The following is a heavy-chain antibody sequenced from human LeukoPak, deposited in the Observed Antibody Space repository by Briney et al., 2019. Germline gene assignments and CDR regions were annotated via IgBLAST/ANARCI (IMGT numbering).Heavy chain of an antibody. CDR3: AKERLVGQLRRGRNYGMDV. CDR2: LSYDGSNK. J-gene: IGHJ6*02. CDR1: GFTFSGYA. Sequence: GGSLRLSCAASGFTFSGYAMHWVRQAPGKGLEWLAVLSYDGSNKFYEDSVKGRFSISGENSMHTLYLQMNRLRPEDTAVYYCAKERLVGQLRRGRNYGMDVWGQGTTVTVSS. V-gene: IGHV3-30*18. D-gene: IGHD1-7*01.